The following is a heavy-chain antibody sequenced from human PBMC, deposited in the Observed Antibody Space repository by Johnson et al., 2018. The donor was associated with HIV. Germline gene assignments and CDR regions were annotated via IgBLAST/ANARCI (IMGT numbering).Heavy chain of an antibody. V-gene: IGHV3-7*01. CDR2: IKPDGSEK. Sequence: VQLVESGGGLVQPGGSLKLSCAASGFTFSGSAMHWVRQAPGKGLEWVANIKPDGSEKYYVDSVKGRFTISRDNAKNSLYLQMNSLRAEDTAVYYCARSLPYSSSVGFDIWGQGTMVTVSS. J-gene: IGHJ3*02. CDR3: ARSLPYSSSVGFDI. CDR1: GFTFSGSA. D-gene: IGHD6-6*01.